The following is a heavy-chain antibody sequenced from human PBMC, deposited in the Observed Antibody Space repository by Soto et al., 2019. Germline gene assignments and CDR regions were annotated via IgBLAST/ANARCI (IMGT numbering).Heavy chain of an antibody. Sequence: LSLTCTVSGGSISSGDYYWSWIRQPPGKGLEWIGYIYYSGSTYYNPSLKSRVTISVDTSKNQFSLKLSSVTAADTAVYYCASHPAVAGSRDFDYWGQGTLVTVSS. CDR1: GGSISSGDYY. CDR2: IYYSGST. CDR3: ASHPAVAGSRDFDY. J-gene: IGHJ4*02. D-gene: IGHD6-19*01. V-gene: IGHV4-30-4*01.